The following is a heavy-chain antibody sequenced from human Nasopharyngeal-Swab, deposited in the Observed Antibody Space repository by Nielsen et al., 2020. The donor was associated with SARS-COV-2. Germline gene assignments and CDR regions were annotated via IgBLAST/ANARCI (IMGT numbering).Heavy chain of an antibody. CDR1: GGSISSYY. D-gene: IGHD3-16*01. J-gene: IGHJ4*02. CDR2: IYYSAST. V-gene: IGHV4-59*12. CDR3: ARDGGHFDY. Sequence: SETLSLPCTVSGGSISSYYWTWIRQPPGKGLEYIGYIYYSASTDYNPSLKSRVTISADTSKNQFSLKLSSVTAADTAVYYCARDGGHFDYWGQGTLVTVSS.